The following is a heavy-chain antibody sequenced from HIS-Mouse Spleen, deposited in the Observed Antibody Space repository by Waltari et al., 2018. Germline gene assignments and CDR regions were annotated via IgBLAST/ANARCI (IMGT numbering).Heavy chain of an antibody. CDR1: GGSISSSSYP. D-gene: IGHD6-13*01. CDR3: AREIPYSSSWYDWYFDL. J-gene: IGHJ2*01. V-gene: IGHV4-39*07. CDR2: LYYSGST. Sequence: QLQLQESGPGLVKPSENRSLTCTVSGGSISSSSYPWCCIRLPPGWGLEWVGSLYYSGSTYYNPSLKSRVTISVDTSKNQFSLKLSSVTAADTAVYYCAREIPYSSSWYDWYFDLWGRGTLVTVSS.